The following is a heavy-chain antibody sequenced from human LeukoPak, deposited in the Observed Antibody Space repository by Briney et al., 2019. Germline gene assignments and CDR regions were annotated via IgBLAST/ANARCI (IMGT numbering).Heavy chain of an antibody. CDR2: TSGSGGLT. V-gene: IGHV3-23*01. CDR3: AKDGDNGYSYNIDY. CDR1: GFTFSNYA. J-gene: IGHJ4*02. Sequence: PGGSLRLSCAASGFTFSNYAMSWVRQAPGKWLEWVSSTSGSGGLTYYADFVKGRFTISRDNSKHTLYMQMNSLRAEDTAVYYCAKDGDNGYSYNIDYWGPGTLITVSS. D-gene: IGHD5-18*01.